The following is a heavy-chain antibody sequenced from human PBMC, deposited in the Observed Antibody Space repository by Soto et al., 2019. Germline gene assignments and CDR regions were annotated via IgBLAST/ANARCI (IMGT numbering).Heavy chain of an antibody. CDR1: GGCITSTNW. V-gene: IGHV4-4*02. Sequence: QVQLQESGPGLVKPSGTLSLTCAVSGGCITSTNWWSWVRQPPGQGLEWVGEIYDTGGTNYNPSLKSRGTIAVDKSKKQFTLKLISVTAADTAGYFCAREDALEAGDIWGRGTMVTVSS. CDR2: IYDTGGT. D-gene: IGHD6-13*01. J-gene: IGHJ3*02. CDR3: AREDALEAGDI.